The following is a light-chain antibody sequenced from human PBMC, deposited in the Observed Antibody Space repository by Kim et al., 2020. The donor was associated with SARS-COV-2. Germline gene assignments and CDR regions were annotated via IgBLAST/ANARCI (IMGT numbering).Light chain of an antibody. J-gene: IGLJ2*01. CDR2: QDS. CDR1: RLGSKY. CDR3: QAWDSSIVV. Sequence: PVQTARSTCTGNRLGSKYSFWYQQKPGHSPVLVIYQDSKRPSGIPERFSGSNSGNTATLTISGTQAMDEADYYCQAWDSSIVVFGGGTQLTVL. V-gene: IGLV3-1*01.